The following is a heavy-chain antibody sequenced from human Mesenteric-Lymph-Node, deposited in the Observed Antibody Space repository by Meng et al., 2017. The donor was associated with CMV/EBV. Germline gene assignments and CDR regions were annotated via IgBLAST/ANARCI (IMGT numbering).Heavy chain of an antibody. V-gene: IGHV4-39*01. J-gene: IGHJ5*02. CDR3: ARPFPSWQSPRLDPFGA. CDR1: GDSISCFYY. Sequence: QPQMRRLGPRHVKSSENLPLTATFSGDSISCFYYVGCIRQPPGGGLEWIGSVHYTGSTYYIPSLKSRFTVSVDTSKNQFSLGLTSVTAADTAVYYCARPFPSWQSPRLDPFGAWGQGTLVTVSS. CDR2: VHYTGST. D-gene: IGHD6-19*01.